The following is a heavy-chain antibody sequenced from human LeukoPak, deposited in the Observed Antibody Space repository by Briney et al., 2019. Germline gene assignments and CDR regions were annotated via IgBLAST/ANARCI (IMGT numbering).Heavy chain of an antibody. J-gene: IGHJ4*02. CDR3: ARAGVIQLWSPFDY. CDR1: GGSISSGSYY. V-gene: IGHV4-61*02. Sequence: SQTLSLTCTVSGGSISSGSYYWSWIRQPAGKGLEWIGRIYTSGSTNYNPSLKSRVTISVDTSKNQFSLKLSSVTAADTAVYYCARAGVIQLWSPFDYWGQGTLVTVSS. CDR2: IYTSGST. D-gene: IGHD5-18*01.